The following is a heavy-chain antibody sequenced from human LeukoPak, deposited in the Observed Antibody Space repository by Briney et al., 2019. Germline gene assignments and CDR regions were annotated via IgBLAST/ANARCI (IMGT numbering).Heavy chain of an antibody. V-gene: IGHV1-2*02. Sequence: ASVKVSCKASGYTFTGYYMHWVRQAPGQGLEWMGWINPNSGGTNYAQKFQGRVTMTRDTSISTAHMELSRLRSDDTAVYYCAREGCSSTSCYADYWGQGTLVTVSS. CDR1: GYTFTGYY. CDR2: INPNSGGT. D-gene: IGHD2-2*01. CDR3: AREGCSSTSCYADY. J-gene: IGHJ4*02.